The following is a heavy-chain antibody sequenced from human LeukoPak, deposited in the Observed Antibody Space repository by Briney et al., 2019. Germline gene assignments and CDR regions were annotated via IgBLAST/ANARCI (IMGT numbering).Heavy chain of an antibody. D-gene: IGHD3-10*01. CDR3: VRDRELNY. Sequence: SETLSLTCTVSRGPISSHYWSWIRQPPGKGLEWIGYVSFSRTTKYSPSLNSRVTISRDTSKNQFSLRVNSVTAADTAVYYCVRDRELNYWGQGTLVTVSS. CDR2: VSFSRTT. J-gene: IGHJ4*02. V-gene: IGHV4-59*11. CDR1: RGPISSHY.